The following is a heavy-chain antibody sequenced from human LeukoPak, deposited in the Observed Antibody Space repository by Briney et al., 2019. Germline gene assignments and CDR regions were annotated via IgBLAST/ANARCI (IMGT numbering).Heavy chain of an antibody. CDR1: GFTLNDYY. CDR2: ISSSSRSV. Sequence: PGRSLRLSCAGSGFTLNDYYVNWLRQAPGKGLEWIAYISSSSRSVNYANSVKGRFTLSRDYAKNSVNLDMTSLRGEETAIYYCARVHNTIYWGQGVLVTVSS. D-gene: IGHD5-24*01. J-gene: IGHJ4*02. CDR3: ARVHNTIY. V-gene: IGHV3-11*04.